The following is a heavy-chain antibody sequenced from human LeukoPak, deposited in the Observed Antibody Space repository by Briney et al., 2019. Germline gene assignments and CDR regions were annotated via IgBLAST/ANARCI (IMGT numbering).Heavy chain of an antibody. J-gene: IGHJ5*02. CDR2: IIPIFGTA. CDR3: ASNCGGDCYWFDP. Sequence: SVKLSCKASGGTFSRYAISWVRQAPGHGLEWMGGIIPIFGTANYAQKFQGRITITTDEPTSTAYMELSSLRAEDTAVYYCASNCGGDCYWFDPWGQGTLVTVSS. V-gene: IGHV1-69*05. CDR1: GGTFSRYA. D-gene: IGHD2-21*02.